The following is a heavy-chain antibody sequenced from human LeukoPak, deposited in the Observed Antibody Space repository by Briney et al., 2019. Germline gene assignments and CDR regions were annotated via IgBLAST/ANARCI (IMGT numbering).Heavy chain of an antibody. V-gene: IGHV3-23*01. CDR3: AKDGGGSLEWLPPMDV. Sequence: GGSLRLSCAASGFTFSSYAMSWVRQAPGKGLEWVSSITGSGGGTYYGDSVKGRFTISRDNSMNTLFLQMNSLRAEDTAVYYCAKDGGGSLEWLPPMDVWGQGTTVTVSS. D-gene: IGHD3-3*01. CDR2: ITGSGGGT. J-gene: IGHJ6*02. CDR1: GFTFSSYA.